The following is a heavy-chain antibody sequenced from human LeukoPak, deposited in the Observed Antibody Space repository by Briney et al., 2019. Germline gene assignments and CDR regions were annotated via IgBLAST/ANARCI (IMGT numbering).Heavy chain of an antibody. CDR2: ISVSDGNT. CDR1: GFTFSNYA. V-gene: IGHV3-23*01. J-gene: IGHJ3*02. Sequence: GGSLRLSCAASGFTFSNYAMSWVRQAPGKGLEWVSTISVSDGNTYYADSVQGRFTISRDNSKSTLYLQMNSLKTEDTAVYYCITTTFNDAFDIWGQGTMVTVSS. CDR3: ITTTFNDAFDI. D-gene: IGHD2/OR15-2a*01.